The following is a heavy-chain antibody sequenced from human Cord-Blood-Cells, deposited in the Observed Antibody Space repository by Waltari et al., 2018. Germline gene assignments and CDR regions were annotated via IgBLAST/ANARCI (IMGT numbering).Heavy chain of an antibody. V-gene: IGHV1-2*02. CDR2: INPNSGGT. D-gene: IGHD6-19*01. J-gene: IGHJ3*02. Sequence: QVQLVQSGDEWKTPGDSWTVSCKASGYPFTGYYLPWVRQAPRQGLEWMGWINPNSGGTNDAQKFQGRVTMTRDTSISTAYMELSRLRSDYTAVYYCARGISSGWYLRGAFDIWGQGTMVTVSS. CDR3: ARGISSGWYLRGAFDI. CDR1: GYPFTGYY.